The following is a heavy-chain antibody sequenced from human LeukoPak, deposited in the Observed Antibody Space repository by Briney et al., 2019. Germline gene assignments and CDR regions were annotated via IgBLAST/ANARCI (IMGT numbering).Heavy chain of an antibody. D-gene: IGHD3-10*01. V-gene: IGHV3-30-3*02. J-gene: IGHJ3*02. CDR1: GFTFSSYA. CDR2: ISYDGSNK. CDR3: AKHYYDSGRWTFDI. Sequence: GGSLRLSCAASGFTFSSYAMHWVRQAPGKGLEWVAVISYDGSNKYYADSVKGRSTISRDNSKNTLYLQMNSLRAEDTAVYYCAKHYYDSGRWTFDIWGQGTTVTVSS.